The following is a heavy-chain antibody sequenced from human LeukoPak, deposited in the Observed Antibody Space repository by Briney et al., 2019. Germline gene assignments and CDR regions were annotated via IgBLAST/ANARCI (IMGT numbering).Heavy chain of an antibody. CDR3: ARHYPATSPAYYYDSSGYPDY. CDR2: IYYSGST. Sequence: SETLSLTCTVSGGSISSSSYYWGWIRQPPGKVLERIGSIYYSGSTYYNPSLKSRVTKSVATSKNQFSLKLSSVTAADTAVYYCARHYPATSPAYYYDSSGYPDYWGQGTVVTVSS. J-gene: IGHJ4*02. CDR1: GGSISSSSYY. D-gene: IGHD3-22*01. V-gene: IGHV4-39*01.